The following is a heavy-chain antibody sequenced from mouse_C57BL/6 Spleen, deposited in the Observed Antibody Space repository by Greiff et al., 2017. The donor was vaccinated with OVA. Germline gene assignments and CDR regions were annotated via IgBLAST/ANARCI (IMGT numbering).Heavy chain of an antibody. D-gene: IGHD2-4*01. J-gene: IGHJ4*01. CDR1: GFNIKDDY. CDR3: TTRVYDY. V-gene: IGHV14-4*01. Sequence: VHVKQSGAELVRPGASVKLSCTASGFNIKDDYMHWVKQRPEQGLEWIGWIDPENGDTEYASKVQGKATITADTSSNTAYLQLSSLTSEDTAVYYCTTRVYDYWGQGTSVTVSS. CDR2: IDPENGDT.